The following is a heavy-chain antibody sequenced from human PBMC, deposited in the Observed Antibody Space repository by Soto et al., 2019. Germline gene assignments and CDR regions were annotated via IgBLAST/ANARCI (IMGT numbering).Heavy chain of an antibody. D-gene: IGHD6-19*01. CDR1: GGSISSRGYY. CDR2: IYYSGST. J-gene: IGHJ4*02. V-gene: IGHV4-61*03. CDR3: ARGRKQWFY. Sequence: SQPLSVTCTVSGGSISSRGYYWSWIRQHPGKGLEWIGYIYYSGSTNYNPSLKSRVNMSVDTSKNLFSLKLSSVTAADTAVYYCARGRKQWFYWGQGTLVTVSS.